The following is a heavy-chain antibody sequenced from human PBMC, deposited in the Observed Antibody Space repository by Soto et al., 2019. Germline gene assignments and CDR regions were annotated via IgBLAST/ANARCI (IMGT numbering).Heavy chain of an antibody. D-gene: IGHD2-2*01. CDR3: AKDRITPARNFDY. V-gene: IGHV3-23*01. J-gene: IGHJ4*02. CDR2: ISASGDKT. CDR1: GFTFSSNA. Sequence: GGSLRLSCAASGFTFSSNAMSWVRQAPGKGLEWVSGISASGDKTYYADSVKDRFTISRDNSKDTLYLQMNSLRAEDTALYYCAKDRITPARNFDYWGQGTLVTVSS.